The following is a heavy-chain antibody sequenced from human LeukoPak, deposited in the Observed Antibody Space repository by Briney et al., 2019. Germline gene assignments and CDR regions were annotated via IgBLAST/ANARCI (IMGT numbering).Heavy chain of an antibody. CDR1: GCSIGSYY. D-gene: IGHD3-22*01. CDR2: YHTSGST. Sequence: PSETLSLTCTVSGCSIGSYYWSWIRQPTGKGLEWIGRYHTSGSTNYNPSLKSRVTMSADTSKNQFSLQLSSVTAADTAVYYCARDTYYYDSSGYSNFDYRGQGTLVTVSS. CDR3: ARDTYYYDSSGYSNFDY. V-gene: IGHV4-4*07. J-gene: IGHJ4*02.